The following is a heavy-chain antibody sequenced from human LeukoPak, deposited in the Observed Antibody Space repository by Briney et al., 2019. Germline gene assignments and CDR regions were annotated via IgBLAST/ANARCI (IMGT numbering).Heavy chain of an antibody. CDR1: GYPFTGYY. CDR3: ARGNYYDSSGYSY. Sequence: ASVKVSFKASGYPFTGYYMHWVRQARGQGLGWMGWVNPNSGGRNFAQKFPGRVTMTMDRSIGTAYMDLSRLRSDDTAVYYCARGNYYDSSGYSYWGQGSLVTVSS. D-gene: IGHD3-22*01. CDR2: VNPNSGGR. V-gene: IGHV1-2*02. J-gene: IGHJ4*02.